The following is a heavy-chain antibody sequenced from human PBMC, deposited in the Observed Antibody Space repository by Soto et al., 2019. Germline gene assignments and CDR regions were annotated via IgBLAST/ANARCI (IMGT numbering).Heavy chain of an antibody. J-gene: IGHJ4*02. CDR3: ARESTPHLGYCTNGVCYNDC. D-gene: IGHD2-8*01. CDR1: GFAFSSHA. CDR2: ISGSGDST. Sequence: PGGSLRLSCAASGFAFSSHAMSWVRQAPGKGLEWVSAISGSGDSTHYADSVKGRFTISRDNYKNTLYLQMNSLSAEDTAAYYCARESTPHLGYCTNGVCYNDCWGQGTLVTVSS. V-gene: IGHV3-23*01.